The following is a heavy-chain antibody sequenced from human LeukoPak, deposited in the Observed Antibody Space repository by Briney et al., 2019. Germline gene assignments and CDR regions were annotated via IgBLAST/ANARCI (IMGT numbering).Heavy chain of an antibody. CDR3: ARTSPYHRRYCSSTSCPQPFDY. CDR1: GGSFSGYY. CDR2: INHSGST. D-gene: IGHD2-2*01. J-gene: IGHJ4*02. V-gene: IGHV4-34*01. Sequence: SETLSLTCAVYGGSFSGYYWSWIRQPPGKGLEWIGEINHSGSTNDNPSLKSRVTISVDTSKNQFSLKLSSVTAADTAVYYCARTSPYHRRYCSSTSCPQPFDYWGQGTLVTVSS.